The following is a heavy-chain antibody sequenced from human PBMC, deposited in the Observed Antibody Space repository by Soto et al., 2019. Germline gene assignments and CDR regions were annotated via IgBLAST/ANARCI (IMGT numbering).Heavy chain of an antibody. Sequence: ASVKVSCKASGYTFTSYDINWVRQATGQGLEWMGWMNPNSGKTGYAQKFQGRVTMTRNTSISTAYMELSSLRSEDTAVYYCARVDSSGWSEAGYWGQGTLVTVSS. V-gene: IGHV1-8*01. CDR1: GYTFTSYD. J-gene: IGHJ4*02. CDR3: ARVDSSGWSEAGY. D-gene: IGHD6-19*01. CDR2: MNPNSGKT.